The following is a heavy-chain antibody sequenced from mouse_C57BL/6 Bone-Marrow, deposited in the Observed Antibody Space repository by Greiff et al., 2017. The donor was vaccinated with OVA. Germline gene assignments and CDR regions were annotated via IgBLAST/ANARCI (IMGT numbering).Heavy chain of an antibody. CDR1: GFNIKDYY. CDR2: IDPEDGDT. CDR3: TTALYYYGSTYYFDY. V-gene: IGHV14-1*01. J-gene: IGHJ2*01. Sequence: DVQLQESGAELVRPGASVKLSCTASGFNIKDYYMHWVKQRPEQGLEWIGRIDPEDGDTEYAPKFQGKATMTADTSSNTAYLQLSSLTSEDTAVYYCTTALYYYGSTYYFDYWGQGTTLTVSS. D-gene: IGHD1-1*01.